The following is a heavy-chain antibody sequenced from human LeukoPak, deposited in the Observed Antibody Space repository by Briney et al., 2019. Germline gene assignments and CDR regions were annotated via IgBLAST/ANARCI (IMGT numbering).Heavy chain of an antibody. CDR2: IYYTGYT. CDR1: GGSISSYY. V-gene: IGHV4-59*12. D-gene: IGHD6-13*01. J-gene: IGHJ5*02. Sequence: SETLSLTCTVSGGSISSYYWSWIRQPPGKGLEWIGYIYYTGYTNYNPSLKSRVTISVDTSKNQFSLKLSSVTAADTAVYYCASTSSSWRRNWFDPWGQGTLVTVSS. CDR3: ASTSSSWRRNWFDP.